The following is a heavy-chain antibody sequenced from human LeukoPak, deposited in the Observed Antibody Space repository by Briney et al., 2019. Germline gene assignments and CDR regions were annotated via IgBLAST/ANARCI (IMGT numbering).Heavy chain of an antibody. CDR3: ARVRPWVFDY. CDR1: GLTVSSSY. J-gene: IGHJ4*02. V-gene: IGHV3-53*04. Sequence: GGSLRLSCAASGLTVSSSYMSWVRQAPGKGLEWVSIIYIGDNPHYADYVKGRFTISRHNSKNTLYLQMNNLRAEHTAVYYCARVRPWVFDYWDQGTLVTVSS. CDR2: IYIGDNP.